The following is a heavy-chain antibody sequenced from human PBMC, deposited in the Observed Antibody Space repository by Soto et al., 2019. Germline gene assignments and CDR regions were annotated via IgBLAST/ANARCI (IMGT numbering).Heavy chain of an antibody. D-gene: IGHD2-2*01. CDR3: AREYCSSTSCYGDYYYGMDV. CDR2: ISYDGSNK. J-gene: IGHJ6*02. V-gene: IGHV3-30-3*01. Sequence: GGSLRLSCAASGFTFSSYAMHWVRQAPGKGLEWVAVISYDGSNKYYADSVKGRFTISRDNSKNTLYLQMNSLRAEDTAVYYCAREYCSSTSCYGDYYYGMDVWGQGTTVTVSS. CDR1: GFTFSSYA.